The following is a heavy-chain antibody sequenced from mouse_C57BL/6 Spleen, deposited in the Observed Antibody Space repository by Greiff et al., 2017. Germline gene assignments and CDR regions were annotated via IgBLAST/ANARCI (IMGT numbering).Heavy chain of an antibody. D-gene: IGHD4-1*01. J-gene: IGHJ3*01. CDR2: IRLKSDNYAT. V-gene: IGHV6-3*01. CDR1: GFTFSNYW. CDR3: TDWDGAY. Sequence: EVHLVESGGGLVQPRGSMKLSCVASGFTFSNYWMNWVRQSPEKGLEWVAQIRLKSDNYATHYAESVKGRFTISRDDSKSSVYLQMNNLRAEDTGIYYCTDWDGAYWGQGTLVTVSA.